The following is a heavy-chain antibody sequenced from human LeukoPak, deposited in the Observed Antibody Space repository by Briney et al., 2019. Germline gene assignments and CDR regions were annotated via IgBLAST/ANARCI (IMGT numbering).Heavy chain of an antibody. J-gene: IGHJ1*01. CDR1: GFTFSSYA. V-gene: IGHV3-30*04. Sequence: GGSLRLSCAASGFTFSSYAMHWVRQAPGKGLEWVAVISYDGSNKYYADSVKGRFTISRDNSKNTLYLQMNSLRAEDTAVYYCARPKSGREYSQHWGQGTLVTVSS. D-gene: IGHD3-3*01. CDR2: ISYDGSNK. CDR3: ARPKSGREYSQH.